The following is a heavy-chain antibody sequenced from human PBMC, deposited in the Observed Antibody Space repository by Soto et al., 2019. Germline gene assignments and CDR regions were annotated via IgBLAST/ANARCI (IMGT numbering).Heavy chain of an antibody. CDR3: AKLNDYARCIGI. V-gene: IGHV3-7*01. D-gene: IGHD4-17*01. Sequence: EVQLVESGGGLVQPGGSLRLSCAASGFTFSRSWMNWVRQAPGKGLEWVANIKEDGSEKDYVDSVKGRFTISRDNAKNSLYLHMNCLRAEDAAVYDCAKLNDYARCIGIWGQGTMVTVSS. J-gene: IGHJ3*02. CDR2: IKEDGSEK. CDR1: GFTFSRSW.